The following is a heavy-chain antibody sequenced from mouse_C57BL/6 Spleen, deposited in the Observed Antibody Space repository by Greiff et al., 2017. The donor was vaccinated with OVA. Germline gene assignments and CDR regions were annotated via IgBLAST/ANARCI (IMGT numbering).Heavy chain of an antibody. CDR3: VRDSLYSNSAWFAY. J-gene: IGHJ3*01. CDR2: IRSKSSNYAT. Sequence: EVKLVESGGGLVQPKGSLKLSCAASGFTFNTYAMHWVRQAPGKGLEWVARIRSKSSNYATYYADSVKDRFTISRDDSQSMLYLQMNNLKTEDTAMYYCVRDSLYSNSAWFAYWGQGTLVTVSA. CDR1: GFTFNTYA. D-gene: IGHD2-5*01. V-gene: IGHV10-3*01.